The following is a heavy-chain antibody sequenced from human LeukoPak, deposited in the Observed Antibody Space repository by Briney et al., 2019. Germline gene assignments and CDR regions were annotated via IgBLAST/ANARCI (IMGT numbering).Heavy chain of an antibody. CDR1: GYTFTGYY. D-gene: IGHD3-10*01. V-gene: IGHV1-2*02. J-gene: IGHJ4*02. CDR2: INPNSGGT. CDR3: ARFSGLPYSLTPHPG. Sequence: ASVKVSCKASGYTFTGYYMHWVRQAPGQGLEWMGWINPNSGGTNYAQKFQGRVTMTRDTSISTAYMELSRLRSDDTAVYYCARFSGLPYSLTPHPGWGQGTLVTVSS.